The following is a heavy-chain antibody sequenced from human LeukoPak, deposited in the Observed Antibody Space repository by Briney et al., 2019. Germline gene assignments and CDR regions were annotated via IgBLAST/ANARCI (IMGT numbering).Heavy chain of an antibody. D-gene: IGHD2-15*01. CDR3: ARVVGAFDI. CDR1: GFTFSNYA. CDR2: ISSSGSTI. V-gene: IGHV3-48*03. Sequence: GGSLRLSCAASGFTFSNYAMNWVRQAPGEGLEWVSYISSSGSTIYYADSVKGRFTISRDNAENSLYLQMNSLRAEDTAFYYCARVVGAFDIWGQGTMVTVSS. J-gene: IGHJ3*02.